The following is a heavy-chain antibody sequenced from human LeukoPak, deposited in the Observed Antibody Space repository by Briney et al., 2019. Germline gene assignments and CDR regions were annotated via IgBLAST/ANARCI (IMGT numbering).Heavy chain of an antibody. Sequence: GGSLRLSCAASGFTFSSYTMNWVRQAPGKGLEWVSSISSSYSYVYYADSVKGRFTIPRDDAKNSLYLQMNSLRAEDTAVYYCARDPTSSWETAFDIWGQGTMVIVSS. J-gene: IGHJ3*02. D-gene: IGHD1-26*01. V-gene: IGHV3-21*01. CDR2: ISSSYSYV. CDR3: ARDPTSSWETAFDI. CDR1: GFTFSSYT.